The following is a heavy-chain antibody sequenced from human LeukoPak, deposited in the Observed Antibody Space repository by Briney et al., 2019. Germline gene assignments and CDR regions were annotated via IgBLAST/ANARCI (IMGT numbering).Heavy chain of an antibody. V-gene: IGHV4-34*01. CDR3: ARGGRYSSSWYSIYWFDP. D-gene: IGHD6-13*01. Sequence: SSETLSLTCAVYGGSFSGYYWSWIRQPPGKGLEWIGEINHSGSTNYNPSLKSRVTISVDTSKNQFSLKLSSVTAADTAVYYCARGGRYSSSWYSIYWFDPWGQGTLVTVSS. CDR2: INHSGST. CDR1: GGSFSGYY. J-gene: IGHJ5*02.